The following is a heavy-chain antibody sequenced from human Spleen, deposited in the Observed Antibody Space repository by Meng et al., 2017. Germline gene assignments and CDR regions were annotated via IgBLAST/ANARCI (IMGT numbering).Heavy chain of an antibody. D-gene: IGHD3-3*01. CDR3: AKDRSGYFDY. CDR1: GFFFEDYG. Sequence: GGSLRLSCTASGFFFEDYGMSWVRQAPGKGLEWVSAISDSGSSTYDADSVKGRFTISRDNSKNTLYLQMNSLRVEDTAVYYCAKDRSGYFDYWGQGTLVTVSS. CDR2: ISDSGSST. V-gene: IGHV3-23*01. J-gene: IGHJ4*02.